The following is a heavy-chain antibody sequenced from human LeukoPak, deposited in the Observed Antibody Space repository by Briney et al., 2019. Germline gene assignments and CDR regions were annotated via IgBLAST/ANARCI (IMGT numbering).Heavy chain of an antibody. CDR1: GGSINSDYH. J-gene: IGHJ4*02. D-gene: IGHD4-11*01. CDR2: IYNSGTT. CDR3: VTTITTLDVLAFHY. V-gene: IGHV4-31*03. Sequence: SETLSLTCTVSGGSINSDYHWSWIRQHQGKGLEWIGYIYNSGTTYYNPALKSRVIISVDTSKNQFSLKPNSATAADTAVYYCVTTITTLDVLAFHYWGQGALVTVSS.